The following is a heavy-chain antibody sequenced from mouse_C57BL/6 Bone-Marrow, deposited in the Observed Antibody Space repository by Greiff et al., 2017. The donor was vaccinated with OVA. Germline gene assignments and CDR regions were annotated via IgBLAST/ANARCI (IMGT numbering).Heavy chain of an antibody. CDR1: EYEFPSHD. J-gene: IGHJ2*01. Sequence: EVQLVESGGGLVQPGESLTLSCESYEYEFPSHDMSWVRKTPEKRLELVAAITSDGGSPYYPDPMESRFIISRDNTKKNLYLQMRSLRSDDTALYYVARRRYGSICFDYWGQGTTLTVSS. D-gene: IGHD1-1*01. V-gene: IGHV5-2*01. CDR2: ITSDGGSP. CDR3: ARRRYGSICFDY.